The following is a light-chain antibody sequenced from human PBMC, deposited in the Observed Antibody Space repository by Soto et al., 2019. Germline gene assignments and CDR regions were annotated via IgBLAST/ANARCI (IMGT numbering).Light chain of an antibody. CDR1: QSVSSY. Sequence: EIVLTQSPATLSLSPGERATLSCRASQSVSSYLAWYQQKPGQAPRLLIYDASNRATGIPARFSGSGSGTDFTLTISSREPEAFAVYFCQQRSNWPPMYSFGQGTKLDIK. V-gene: IGKV3-11*01. J-gene: IGKJ2*01. CDR2: DAS. CDR3: QQRSNWPPMYS.